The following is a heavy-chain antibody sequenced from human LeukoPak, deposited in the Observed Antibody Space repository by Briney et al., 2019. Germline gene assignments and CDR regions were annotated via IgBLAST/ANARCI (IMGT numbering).Heavy chain of an antibody. V-gene: IGHV3-30*18. CDR2: ISYDGSNK. Sequence: GGSLRLSCAASGFTFSSYGMHWVRQAPGKGLEWVAVISYDGSNKYYADSVKGRFTISRDNSKNTLYLQMNSLRAEDTAVYYCAKDSGSYFTSYYYYYMDVWGKGTTVTVSS. J-gene: IGHJ6*03. CDR3: AKDSGSYFTSYYYYYMDV. D-gene: IGHD1-26*01. CDR1: GFTFSSYG.